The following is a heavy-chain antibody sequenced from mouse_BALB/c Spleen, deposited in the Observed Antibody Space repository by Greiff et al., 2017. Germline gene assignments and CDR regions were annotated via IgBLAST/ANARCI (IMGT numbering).Heavy chain of an antibody. D-gene: IGHD2-14*01. J-gene: IGHJ4*01. V-gene: IGHV6-6*02. CDR2: IRLKSNNYAT. Sequence: EVMLVESGGGLVQPGGSMKLSCVASGFTFSNYWMNWVRQSPEKGLEWVAEIRLKSNNYATHYAESVKGRFTISRDDSKSSVYLQMNNLRAEDTGIYYCTRGGTKIYAMDYWGQGTSVTVSS. CDR1: GFTFSNYW. CDR3: TRGGTKIYAMDY.